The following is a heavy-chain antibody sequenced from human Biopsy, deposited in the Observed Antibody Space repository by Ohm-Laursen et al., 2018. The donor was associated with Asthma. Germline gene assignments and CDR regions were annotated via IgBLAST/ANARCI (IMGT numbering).Heavy chain of an antibody. J-gene: IGHJ3*02. V-gene: IGHV1-3*01. CDR3: ARTYYDFLTGQVNDDFAI. D-gene: IGHD3-9*01. CDR2: INAGNGNT. Sequence: ASVKVSCKASGYTFISYAIHWVRQAPGQRLEWMGWINAGNGNTKYSQKFQGRVTITRDTSASTAYMELSSLRSEDTAVYYCARTYYDFLTGQVNDDFAIWGQGTMVTVPS. CDR1: GYTFISYA.